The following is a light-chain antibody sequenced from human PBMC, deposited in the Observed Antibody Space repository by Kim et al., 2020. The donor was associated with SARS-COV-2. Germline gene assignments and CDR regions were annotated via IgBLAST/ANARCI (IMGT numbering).Light chain of an antibody. J-gene: IGKJ4*01. V-gene: IGKV3-20*01. Sequence: APGERATTSGRASQSVSSSYLAWYQQKPGQAPRLLIYGASSRATGIPDRFSGSGSGTDFTLTISRLEPEDFAVYYCQQYGSSPLTFGGGTKVDIK. CDR1: QSVSSSY. CDR3: QQYGSSPLT. CDR2: GAS.